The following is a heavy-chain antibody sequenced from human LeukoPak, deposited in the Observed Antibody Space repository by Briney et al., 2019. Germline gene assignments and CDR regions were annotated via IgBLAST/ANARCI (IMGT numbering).Heavy chain of an antibody. V-gene: IGHV3-23*01. Sequence: PGGSLRLSCAASGFTFNSYAMTWVRQATGKGLEWVSSISGNGGSTYYTDSVKGRFTISRDNSKNTLYLQMNSLRAEDTAAYYCAKDLRVIVVTYYMDVWGKGTTVTVSS. J-gene: IGHJ6*03. D-gene: IGHD2-2*01. CDR2: ISGNGGST. CDR3: AKDLRVIVVTYYMDV. CDR1: GFTFNSYA.